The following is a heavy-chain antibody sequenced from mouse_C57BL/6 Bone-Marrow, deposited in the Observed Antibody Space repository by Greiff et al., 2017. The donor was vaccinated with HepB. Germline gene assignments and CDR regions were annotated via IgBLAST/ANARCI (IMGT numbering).Heavy chain of an antibody. CDR1: GYTFTSYG. D-gene: IGHD1-1*01. CDR2: IYPRSGNT. V-gene: IGHV1-81*01. J-gene: IGHJ3*01. CDR3: ARYYYGSSWFAY. Sequence: LVESGAELARPGASVKLSCKASGYTFTSYGISWVKQRTGQGLEWIGEIYPRSGNTYYNEKFKGKATLTADKSSSTAYMELRSLTSEDSAVYFCARYYYGSSWFAYWGQGTLVTVAA.